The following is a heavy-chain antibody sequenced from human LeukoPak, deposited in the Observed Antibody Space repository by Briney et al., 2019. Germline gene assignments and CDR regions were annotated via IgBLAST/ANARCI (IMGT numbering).Heavy chain of an antibody. CDR2: IKPSGGST. D-gene: IGHD2-21*01. Sequence: AASVKVSCKASGYTFTSYYTHWVRQAPGQGLEWMGIIKPSGGSTLSAQKFQGRVTVPSDMSTSTVYVELSRLRSEDTAVYYCAREVPENSNFDYWGQGTLVTVSS. CDR3: AREVPENSNFDY. V-gene: IGHV1-46*01. J-gene: IGHJ4*02. CDR1: GYTFTSYY.